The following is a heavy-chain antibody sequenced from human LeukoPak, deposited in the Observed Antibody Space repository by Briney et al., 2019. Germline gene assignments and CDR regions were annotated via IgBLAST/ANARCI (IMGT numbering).Heavy chain of an antibody. V-gene: IGHV3-48*04. J-gene: IGHJ4*02. Sequence: GGSLRLSCAASGFTFSSYSMTWVRQAPGKGLEWVAYISSSRTTIYYAESVKGRFIVSRDHAKNSLHLQMNRLRGEDTAVYYCARVDWELLDGDFDYWGQGTLVTVSA. CDR2: ISSSRTTI. D-gene: IGHD1-26*01. CDR1: GFTFSSYS. CDR3: ARVDWELLDGDFDY.